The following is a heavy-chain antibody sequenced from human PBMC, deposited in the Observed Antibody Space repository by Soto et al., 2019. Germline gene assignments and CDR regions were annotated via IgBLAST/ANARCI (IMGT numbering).Heavy chain of an antibody. CDR3: ARHGAAIWLGY. Sequence: GESLKISCKTSGYTFSGHWISWVRQVPGRGLQWMGNIDPSDSYINYNAAFRGHVTFSVDKSSSTAYLHWSSLRPSDTAIYYCARHGAAIWLGYWGQGTLVPVSS. D-gene: IGHD6-19*01. J-gene: IGHJ4*02. V-gene: IGHV5-10-1*01. CDR2: IDPSDSYI. CDR1: GYTFSGHW.